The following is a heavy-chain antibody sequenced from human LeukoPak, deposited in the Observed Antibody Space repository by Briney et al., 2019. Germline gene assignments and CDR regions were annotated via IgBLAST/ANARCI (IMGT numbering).Heavy chain of an antibody. CDR2: IYTSGST. CDR1: GGSISSGSYY. Sequence: SETLSLTCTVSGGSISSGSYYWSWIRQPAGKGLEWIGRIYTSGSTNYNPSLKSRVTISVDTSKNQFSLKLSSVTAADTAVYYCARAGGYSYGYYYWGQGTLVTVSS. D-gene: IGHD5-18*01. CDR3: ARAGGYSYGYYY. V-gene: IGHV4-61*02. J-gene: IGHJ4*02.